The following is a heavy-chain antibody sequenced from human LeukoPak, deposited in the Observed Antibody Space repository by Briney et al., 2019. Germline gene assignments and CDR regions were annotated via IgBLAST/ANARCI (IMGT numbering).Heavy chain of an antibody. Sequence: SVKVSCKASGVTFKNSPISWVRQAPGQGLEWMGRIIPGLTTNYVRKFQDRTTLTADKSTATVYMELSSLTSDDTAIYYCARGGGWLQRQGDFDYWGQGTLVIVSS. CDR3: ARGGGWLQRQGDFDY. CDR2: IIPGLTT. D-gene: IGHD5-24*01. CDR1: GVTFKNSP. J-gene: IGHJ4*02. V-gene: IGHV1-69*10.